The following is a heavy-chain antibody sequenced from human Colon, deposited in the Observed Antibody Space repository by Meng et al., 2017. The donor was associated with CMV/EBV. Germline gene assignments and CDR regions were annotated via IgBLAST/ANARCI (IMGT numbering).Heavy chain of an antibody. D-gene: IGHD4-17*01. V-gene: IGHV3-74*01. CDR1: GFTFSSYW. Sequence: GESLKISCAASGFTFSSYWMHWVRQAPGKGLVWVSRINSDGSITNYADSVKGRFTISRDNAKNTLYLQMNSLRAEDTAVYYCARATVQGINWFDPWGQGTPVTVFS. CDR2: INSDGSIT. J-gene: IGHJ5*02. CDR3: ARATVQGINWFDP.